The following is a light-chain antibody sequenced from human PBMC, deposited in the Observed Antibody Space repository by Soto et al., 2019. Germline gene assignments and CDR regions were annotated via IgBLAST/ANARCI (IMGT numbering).Light chain of an antibody. J-gene: IGKJ1*01. V-gene: IGKV1-39*01. Sequence: DILMTQSPSSLSASVGDRVTITCRASQSIRTYLNWYQQKPGTAPKLLIYAASILQSGVPSRFSGSGSGTDFTLTISSLQPEDFATYYCQQTSTTLWTFGQGTKVEIK. CDR1: QSIRTY. CDR3: QQTSTTLWT. CDR2: AAS.